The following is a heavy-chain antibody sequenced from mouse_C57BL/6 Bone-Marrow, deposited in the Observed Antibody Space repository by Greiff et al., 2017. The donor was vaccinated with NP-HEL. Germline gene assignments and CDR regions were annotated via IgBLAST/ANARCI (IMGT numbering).Heavy chain of an antibody. CDR1: GYTFTSYG. D-gene: IGHD1-1*01. Sequence: VQLVESGAELARPGASVKLSCKASGYTFTSYGISWVKQRTGQGLEWIGEIYPRSGNTYYNEKFKGKATLTADKSSSTAYMELRSLTSEDSAVYFCARRRFHYEYFDVWGTGTTVTVSS. CDR3: ARRRFHYEYFDV. J-gene: IGHJ1*03. V-gene: IGHV1-81*01. CDR2: IYPRSGNT.